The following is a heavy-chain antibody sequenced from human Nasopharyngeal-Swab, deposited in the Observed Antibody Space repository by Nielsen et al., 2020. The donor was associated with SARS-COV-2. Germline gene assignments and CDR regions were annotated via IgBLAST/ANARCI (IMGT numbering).Heavy chain of an antibody. CDR2: IKQDGSEK. Sequence: GESLKTSCAAPGFTSSSYWMSWVRQAPGKGLEWVANIKQDGSEKYYVDSVKGRFTISRDNAKNSLYLQMNSLRAEDTAVYYCARDPGFGYYYDSSGYYGYWGQGTLVTVSS. V-gene: IGHV3-7*01. CDR1: GFTSSSYW. CDR3: ARDPGFGYYYDSSGYYGY. J-gene: IGHJ4*02. D-gene: IGHD3-22*01.